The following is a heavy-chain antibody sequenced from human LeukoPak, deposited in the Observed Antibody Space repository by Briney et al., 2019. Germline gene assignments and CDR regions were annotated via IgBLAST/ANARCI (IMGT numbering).Heavy chain of an antibody. CDR2: INPNSGGT. D-gene: IGHD3-10*01. Sequence: ASVRVSCKASGYTFTGYYMHWARQAPGQGLEWMGWINPNSGGTNYAQKFQGRVTMTRDTSISTAYMELSRLRSDDTAVYYCARVHASYYYGSGADYWGQGTLVTVSS. J-gene: IGHJ4*02. CDR1: GYTFTGYY. CDR3: ARVHASYYYGSGADY. V-gene: IGHV1-2*02.